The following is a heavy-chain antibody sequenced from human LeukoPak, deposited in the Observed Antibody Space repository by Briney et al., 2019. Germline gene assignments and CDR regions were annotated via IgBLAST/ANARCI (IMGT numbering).Heavy chain of an antibody. CDR2: LYPGDSDT. J-gene: IGHJ4*02. CDR3: ASRLRERFDS. CDR1: GYSFPNYW. Sequence: GESLKISCKGSGYSFPNYWIGWVRQMPGKGLEWLGILYPGDSDTRYSPSFQDQVTISADKSISTAYLQWSRLKASDTAMYYCASRLRERFDSWGQGTLVTVSS. D-gene: IGHD5-12*01. V-gene: IGHV5-51*01.